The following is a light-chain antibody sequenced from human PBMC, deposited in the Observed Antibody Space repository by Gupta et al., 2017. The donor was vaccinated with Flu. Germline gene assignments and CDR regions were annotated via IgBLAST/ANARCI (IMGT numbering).Light chain of an antibody. CDR3: QQYNSSPGLFT. J-gene: IGKJ3*01. Sequence: LSLSPGERATLACRASESMLSSYLAWYQQKPGQAPRLLIYGGSRRATGTPDRFTGSGSGTDFTLTISRLEPEDFAVYYCQQYNSSPGLFTFGPGTTVDIK. CDR2: GGS. CDR1: ESMLSSY. V-gene: IGKV3-20*01.